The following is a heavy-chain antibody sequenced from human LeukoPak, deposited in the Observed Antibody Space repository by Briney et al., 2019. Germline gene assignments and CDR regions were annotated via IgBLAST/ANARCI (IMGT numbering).Heavy chain of an antibody. CDR1: GFTFDDYG. CDR2: ISGSGGST. D-gene: IGHD3-10*01. Sequence: GGSLRLSCAASGFTFDDYGMSWVRQAPGKGLEWVSAISGSGGSTYYADSVKGRFTISRDNSKNTLYLQMNSLRAEDTAVYYCARAYYGSGSYYVDYWGQGTLVIVSS. CDR3: ARAYYGSGSYYVDY. J-gene: IGHJ4*02. V-gene: IGHV3-23*01.